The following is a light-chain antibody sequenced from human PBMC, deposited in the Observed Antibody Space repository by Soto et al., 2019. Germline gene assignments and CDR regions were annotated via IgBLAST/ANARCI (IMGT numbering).Light chain of an antibody. CDR1: QGISNY. J-gene: IGKJ2*01. CDR3: QKYNSAPHT. V-gene: IGKV1-27*01. CDR2: AAS. Sequence: DIQMTQSPSSLSASVGDRVTITRRASQGISNYLAWYQQKPGKVPKLLIYAASTLQSGVPSRFSGSGSGTDFTITISSLQPEDVATYYCQKYNSAPHTFGQGTKLEIK.